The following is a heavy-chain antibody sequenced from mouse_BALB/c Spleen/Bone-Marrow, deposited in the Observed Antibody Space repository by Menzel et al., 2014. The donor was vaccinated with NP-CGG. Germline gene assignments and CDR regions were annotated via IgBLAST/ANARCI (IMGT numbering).Heavy chain of an antibody. CDR2: IRNKANGYTT. D-gene: IGHD1-2*01. V-gene: IGHV7-3*02. J-gene: IGHJ1*01. CDR3: ARDMNYYGCYWYFDV. Sequence: DVMLVESGGGLVQPGGSLRLSCATSGFTFTDYYMSWVRQPPGKALEWLGFIRNKANGYTTEYSASVKGRFSISRDNSQSILYLQMNTLRAEDSATYYCARDMNYYGCYWYFDVWGAGTTVTVSS. CDR1: GFTFTDYY.